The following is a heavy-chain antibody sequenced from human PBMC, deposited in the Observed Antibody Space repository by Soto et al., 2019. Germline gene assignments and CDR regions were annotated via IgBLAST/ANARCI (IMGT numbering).Heavy chain of an antibody. D-gene: IGHD1-26*01. CDR3: GRGRSGQIVVFY. J-gene: IGHJ4*02. CDR1: GYTFTGHY. Sequence: QVQLVQSGAEVKKPGASVKVSCKASGYTFTGHYIHWVRQAPEQGPEWMGEIGPETGATRYALKVQGRVIVTSDMSTTTVYMELNNLSLADTAVYDCGRGRSGQIVVFYWGQGTPFTVSS. CDR2: IGPETGAT. V-gene: IGHV1-2*02.